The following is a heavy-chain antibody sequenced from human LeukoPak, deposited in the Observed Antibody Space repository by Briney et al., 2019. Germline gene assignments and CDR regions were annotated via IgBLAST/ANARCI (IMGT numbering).Heavy chain of an antibody. J-gene: IGHJ4*02. D-gene: IGHD6-19*01. Sequence: GEPLKIFRQGSGYRLTSYWYGWVRQMPGTRLGGMGIIYHGGYDTRYRPTFQGQVTVSADKSISTAYLQWSSLKASDTAMYYCARLLSTAVAQVRGPFDYWGQGTLVTVSS. CDR2: IYHGGYDT. CDR3: ARLLSTAVAQVRGPFDY. CDR1: GYRLTSYW. V-gene: IGHV5-51*01.